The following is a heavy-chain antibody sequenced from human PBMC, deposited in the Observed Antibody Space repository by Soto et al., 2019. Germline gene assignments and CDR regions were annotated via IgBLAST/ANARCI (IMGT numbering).Heavy chain of an antibody. Sequence: GGSLRLSCAASGVTVSSYSMNWVRQALGKGLGGGSAISSRSCSIYSAYSVKSRCTNSKHRANNSLHLKMNSLRAEHTAVYYCAKARRSSGRWYSKGLKTPTALDAFDIWGQGTMVTVSS. CDR1: GVTVSSYS. CDR2: ISSRSCSI. CDR3: AKARRSSGRWYSKGLKTPTALDAFDI. J-gene: IGHJ3*02. D-gene: IGHD2-15*01. V-gene: IGHV3-21*01.